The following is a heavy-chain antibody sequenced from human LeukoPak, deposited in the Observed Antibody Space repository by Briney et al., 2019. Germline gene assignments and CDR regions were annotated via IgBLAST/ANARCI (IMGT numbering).Heavy chain of an antibody. D-gene: IGHD1-26*01. CDR3: ARGVVGTIPMDH. J-gene: IGHJ4*02. V-gene: IGHV3-23*01. CDR1: GFTFSSYA. Sequence: AGGSLRLSCAASGFTFSSYAMSWVRQAPGKGLEWVSAISGSGGSTYYADSVKGRFTISRDNSKNTPYLQMNSLRAEDTAVYYCARGVVGTIPMDHWGQGTLGTVSS. CDR2: ISGSGGST.